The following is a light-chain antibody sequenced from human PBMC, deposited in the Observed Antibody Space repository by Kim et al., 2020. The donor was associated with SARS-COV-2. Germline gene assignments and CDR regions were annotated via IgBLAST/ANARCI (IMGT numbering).Light chain of an antibody. CDR3: QAWDRSPV. CDR1: KLADND. Sequence: VAVSTGQTATITCSGDKLADNDASWYQQKPGQSPVLVIYQDTQRPSRIPERFSGSTSGNTATLTISGTQAMDEAAYYCQAWDRSPVFGGGTQLTVL. J-gene: IGLJ2*01. V-gene: IGLV3-1*01. CDR2: QDT.